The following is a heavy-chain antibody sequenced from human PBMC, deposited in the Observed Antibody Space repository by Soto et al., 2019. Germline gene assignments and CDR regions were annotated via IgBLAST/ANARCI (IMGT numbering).Heavy chain of an antibody. CDR3: ARDLENSSSPNL. Sequence: GGSLRLSCAASGFTFSNYGMHWVRQAPGKGLEWVAVIPYGGSNTYYADSVKGRFTISRDNSRNTLYLQMNSLRGDDTAVYYCARDLENSSSPNLWGQGTLVTVSS. CDR1: GFTFSNYG. D-gene: IGHD6-13*01. V-gene: IGHV3-30*03. J-gene: IGHJ4*02. CDR2: IPYGGSNT.